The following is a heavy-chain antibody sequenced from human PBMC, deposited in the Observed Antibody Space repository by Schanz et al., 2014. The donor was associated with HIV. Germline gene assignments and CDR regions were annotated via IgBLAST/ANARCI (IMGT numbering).Heavy chain of an antibody. Sequence: EVQVVDSGGGLVKPGGSLRLSCVVSGFTFDSYTMNWVRQAPGKGLEWVSGISGNSGHTWYADSVKGRFTISRDDSKTSLYPEMTSLSAEETAVEYGERTSGWSNRAWWYFDLWGRGTLVTVSS. V-gene: IGHV3-23*04. D-gene: IGHD6-19*01. CDR1: GFTFDSYT. CDR2: ISGNSGHT. CDR3: ERTSGWSNRAWWYFDL. J-gene: IGHJ2*01.